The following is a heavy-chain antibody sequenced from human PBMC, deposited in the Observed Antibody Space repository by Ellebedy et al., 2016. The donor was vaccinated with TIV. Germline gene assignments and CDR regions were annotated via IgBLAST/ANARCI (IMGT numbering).Heavy chain of an antibody. CDR2: ISGSAGST. Sequence: GESLKISCAASGFTFSSFAMNWVCQAPGKGLEWVSFISGSAGSTYYADSVKGRFTISRDNSKNTLYLQMNSLRVEDTARYYCASNVDTAKVRGNYWGQGTLVTVSS. CDR3: ASNVDTAKVRGNY. D-gene: IGHD5-18*01. J-gene: IGHJ4*02. CDR1: GFTFSSFA. V-gene: IGHV3-23*01.